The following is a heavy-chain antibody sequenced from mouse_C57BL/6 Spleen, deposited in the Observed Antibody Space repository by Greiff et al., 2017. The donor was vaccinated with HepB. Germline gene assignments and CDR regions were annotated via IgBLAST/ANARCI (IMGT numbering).Heavy chain of an antibody. CDR2: IDPEDGET. CDR1: GFNIKDYY. D-gene: IGHD1-1*01. CDR3: ARRIPPKTTVGDWWFDD. V-gene: IGHV14-2*01. J-gene: IGHJ1*03. Sequence: EVQLQQSGAELVKPGASVKLSCTASGFNIKDYYMHWVKQRTEQGLEWIGRIDPEDGETKYAPKFQGKATITADTSSNTAYLQISSLTSEDTAVYDCARRIPPKTTVGDWWFDDWGKGTTVTVSS.